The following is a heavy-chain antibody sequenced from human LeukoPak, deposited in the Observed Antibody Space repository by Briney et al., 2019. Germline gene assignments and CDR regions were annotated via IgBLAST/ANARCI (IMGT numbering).Heavy chain of an antibody. Sequence: ASVKVSCKASRYTFTGYYMHWLRQAPGQGLEWMGWINPKSGGTNYAQKFQGRVTMTRDTSISTAYMDLSSLRSDDTAVYYCAKALPRNPDAFDIWGQGTMVTVSS. J-gene: IGHJ3*02. CDR2: INPKSGGT. CDR1: RYTFTGYY. CDR3: AKALPRNPDAFDI. V-gene: IGHV1-2*02.